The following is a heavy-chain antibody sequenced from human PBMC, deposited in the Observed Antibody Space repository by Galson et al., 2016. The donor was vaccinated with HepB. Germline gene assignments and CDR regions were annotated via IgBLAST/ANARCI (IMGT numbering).Heavy chain of an antibody. J-gene: IGHJ4*02. CDR3: AKDITAVAASGSGFDY. CDR1: GFTFDDYA. D-gene: IGHD6-19*01. CDR2: ISWDGGST. V-gene: IGHV3-43D*03. Sequence: SLRLSCAASGFTFDDYAMHWVRQAPGKGLEWVSVISWDGGSTYYADSVKGRFTISRDNSKNSLYLQMNSLRAEDTALYYCAKDITAVAASGSGFDYWGQGTLVTVSS.